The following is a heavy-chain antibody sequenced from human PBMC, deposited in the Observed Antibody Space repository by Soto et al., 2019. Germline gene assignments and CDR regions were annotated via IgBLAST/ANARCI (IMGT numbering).Heavy chain of an antibody. D-gene: IGHD2-15*01. Sequence: EVQLVESGGGLVQPGGSLRLSCAASGFTFSSYDMHWVRQATGKGLEWVSAIGTAGDTYYPGSVKGRFTISRENAKNSLYLQMNSLRAGDTAVYYCARDSPPDCSGGSCFPYYYYGMDVWGQGTTVTVSS. J-gene: IGHJ6*02. V-gene: IGHV3-13*01. CDR3: ARDSPPDCSGGSCFPYYYYGMDV. CDR2: IGTAGDT. CDR1: GFTFSSYD.